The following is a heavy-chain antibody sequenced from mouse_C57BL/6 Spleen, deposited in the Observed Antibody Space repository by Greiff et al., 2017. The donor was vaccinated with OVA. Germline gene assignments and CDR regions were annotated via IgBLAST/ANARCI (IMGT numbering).Heavy chain of an antibody. CDR2: ISSGGSYT. D-gene: IGHD2-4*01. Sequence: EVMLVESGGDLVKPGGSLKLSCAASGFTFSSYGMSWVRQTPDKRLEWVATISSGGSYTYYPASVKGRFTISRDNAKNTLYLQMSSLKSEDTAMYYCARPLYYDYDGTFAYWGQGTLVTVSA. CDR3: ARPLYYDYDGTFAY. V-gene: IGHV5-6*02. J-gene: IGHJ3*01. CDR1: GFTFSSYG.